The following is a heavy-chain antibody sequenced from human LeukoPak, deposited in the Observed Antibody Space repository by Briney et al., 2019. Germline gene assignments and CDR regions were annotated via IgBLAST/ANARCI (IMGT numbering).Heavy chain of an antibody. Sequence: GGSLRLSCQASGFTFGSFAMYWVRQAPGKGLDWIAGIFGSGGSPHYADSVKGRFTISRDNSKSTVYLQINCLRAEDTAVYYCGKTTAGYSSAQKPAWPVDYWGQGTLVTVSS. CDR3: GKTTAGYSSAQKPAWPVDY. CDR1: GFTFGSFA. CDR2: IFGSGGSP. V-gene: IGHV3-23*01. J-gene: IGHJ4*02. D-gene: IGHD5-18*01.